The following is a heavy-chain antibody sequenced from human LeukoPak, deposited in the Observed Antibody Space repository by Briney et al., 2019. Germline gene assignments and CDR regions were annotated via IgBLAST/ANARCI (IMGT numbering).Heavy chain of an antibody. CDR2: INPNSGGT. CDR3: ARAPRIAAAGSNFDY. Sequence: ASVKVSCKASGYTFTGYYMHWVRQAPGQGLEWMGWINPNSGGTNYAQKFQGWVTMTRDTSISTAYMELSRLRSEDTAVYYCARAPRIAAAGSNFDYWGQGTLVTVSS. J-gene: IGHJ4*02. V-gene: IGHV1-2*04. D-gene: IGHD6-13*01. CDR1: GYTFTGYY.